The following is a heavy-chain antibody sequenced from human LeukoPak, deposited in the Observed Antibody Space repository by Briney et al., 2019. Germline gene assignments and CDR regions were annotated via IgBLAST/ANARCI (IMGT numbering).Heavy chain of an antibody. V-gene: IGHV3-21*01. Sequence: GGSLRLSCTASGFTFSYYSMNWVRQAPGKGLEWVSSISSSSYIKYADSVKGRFSISRDNAKNSLYLQMNSLRAEDTAVYYCARGRVVGATTDAFDIWGRGTKVTVSS. CDR1: GFTFSYYS. CDR3: ARGRVVGATTDAFDI. D-gene: IGHD1-26*01. CDR2: ISSSSYI. J-gene: IGHJ3*02.